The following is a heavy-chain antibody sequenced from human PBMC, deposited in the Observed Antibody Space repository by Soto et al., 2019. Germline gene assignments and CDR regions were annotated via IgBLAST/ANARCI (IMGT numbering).Heavy chain of an antibody. CDR3: AKDGTGWPRPGDY. CDR1: GFTFSSYA. J-gene: IGHJ4*02. V-gene: IGHV3-23*01. D-gene: IGHD6-19*01. CDR2: ISGSGGTT. Sequence: GGSLRLSCAASGFTFSSYAMSWVRQAPGKGLEWVSSISGSGGTTYYADSVKGRFTISRDNSKNTLYMQMNRLRAEDTAVYYCAKDGTGWPRPGDYWGQGTLVTVSS.